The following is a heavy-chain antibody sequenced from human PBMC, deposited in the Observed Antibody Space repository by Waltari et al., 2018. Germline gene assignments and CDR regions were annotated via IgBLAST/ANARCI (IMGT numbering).Heavy chain of an antibody. CDR3: ARDPPGSGWSFDC. J-gene: IGHJ4*02. CDR1: GFTFTTHA. V-gene: IGHV3-33*01. Sequence: QVQLVESGGGVVQPGRSLRLPCSASGFTFTTHAMHWVRQAPGKGLEWVAMIWADGSHTHYVESVKGRFTISRDNSKSMVYLQMNSLRDEDSAVYYCARDPPGSGWSFDCWGQGTLVTVSS. D-gene: IGHD6-19*01. CDR2: IWADGSHT.